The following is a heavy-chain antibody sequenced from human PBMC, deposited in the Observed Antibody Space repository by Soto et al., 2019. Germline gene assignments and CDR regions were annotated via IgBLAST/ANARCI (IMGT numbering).Heavy chain of an antibody. CDR2: IYYSGST. CDR1: GGSISSGGYY. CDR3: ERVGVYYCSSMHV. V-gene: IGHV4-31*03. Sequence: QVQLQESGPGLVKPSQTLSLTCTVSGGSISSGGYYWSWIRQHPGKGLEWIGYIYYSGSTYYNPSLKSRVTISVDTSKNHFTLKLSSVTAVDTAVYYCERVGVYYCSSMHVWGQGTTVTVSS. J-gene: IGHJ6*02.